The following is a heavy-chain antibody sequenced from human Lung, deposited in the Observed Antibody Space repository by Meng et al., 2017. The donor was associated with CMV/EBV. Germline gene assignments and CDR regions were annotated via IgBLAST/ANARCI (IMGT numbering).Heavy chain of an antibody. CDR2: ISWNSGSI. V-gene: IGHV3-9*03. J-gene: IGHJ6*02. CDR1: GFTFDDYA. Sequence: SLKISCAASGFTFDDYAMHWVRQAPGKGLEWVSGISWNSGSIGYADSVKGRFTISRDNAKNSLYLQMNSLRAEDMALYYCAKDLRPRYNWNYDYYYGMDVWXQGTTVTVSS. D-gene: IGHD1-1*01. CDR3: AKDLRPRYNWNYDYYYGMDV.